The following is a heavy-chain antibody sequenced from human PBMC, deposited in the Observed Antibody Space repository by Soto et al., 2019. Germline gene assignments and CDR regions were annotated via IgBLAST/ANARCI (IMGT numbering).Heavy chain of an antibody. CDR1: GGSISSSSYY. V-gene: IGHV4-39*01. CDR2: IYYSGST. J-gene: IGHJ3*02. D-gene: IGHD1-7*01. Sequence: QLQLQESGPGLVKPSETLSLTCTVSGGSISSSSYYWGWIRQPPGKGLEWIGSIYYSGSTYYNPSLKSRVTLSVDTSKNQFSLKLSSVTAADTAVYYCASGGGNWNYNDAFDIWGQGTMVTVSS. CDR3: ASGGGNWNYNDAFDI.